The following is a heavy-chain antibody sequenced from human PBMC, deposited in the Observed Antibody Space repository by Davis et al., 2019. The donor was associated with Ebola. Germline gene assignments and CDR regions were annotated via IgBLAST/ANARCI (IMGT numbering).Heavy chain of an antibody. D-gene: IGHD6-6*01. CDR2: IYKSGST. Sequence: MPPETLSLTCPASGGSISSYYWSWIRQPPGKGLEWIGYIYKSGSTNYNPSLKSRVTISVDTSKNQFSLKVSSVTAADTAVYYCARAAYRSSFFFNYWGQGILVTVSS. CDR1: GGSISSYY. J-gene: IGHJ4*02. V-gene: IGHV4-59*01. CDR3: ARAAYRSSFFFNY.